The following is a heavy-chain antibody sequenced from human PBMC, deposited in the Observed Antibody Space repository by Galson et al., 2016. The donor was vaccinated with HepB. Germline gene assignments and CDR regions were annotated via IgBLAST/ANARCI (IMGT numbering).Heavy chain of an antibody. Sequence: QSGAEVKKPGESLKISCKGEGYVFSSYWIAWVRQTPDKGLEWMGLFYPGDSEIRYSPSFQGQVTFSADKSINTAYMQWSSLKASGTAIYYWARLVSSRSPYDSWGQGTLVTVSA. CDR3: ARLVSSRSPYDS. V-gene: IGHV5-51*01. CDR2: FYPGDSEI. J-gene: IGHJ4*02. CDR1: GYVFSSYW. D-gene: IGHD3-22*01.